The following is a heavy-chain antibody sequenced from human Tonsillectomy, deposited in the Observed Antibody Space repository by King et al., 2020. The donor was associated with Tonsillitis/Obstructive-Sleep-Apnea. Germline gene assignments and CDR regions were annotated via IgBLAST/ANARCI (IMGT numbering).Heavy chain of an antibody. V-gene: IGHV3-33*01. CDR3: ARGPGGWYVDL. J-gene: IGHJ2*01. CDR1: GFTFSSYG. CDR2: IWYDGSNK. Sequence: VQLVESGGGVVQPGRSLRLSCAASGFTFSSYGMHWVRQAPGKGLEWVAVIWYDGSNKYYADSVKGRFTISRDNSKNTLYLQMNSLRAEDTAVYYCARGPGGWYVDLWGRGTLVTVSS. D-gene: IGHD2-15*01.